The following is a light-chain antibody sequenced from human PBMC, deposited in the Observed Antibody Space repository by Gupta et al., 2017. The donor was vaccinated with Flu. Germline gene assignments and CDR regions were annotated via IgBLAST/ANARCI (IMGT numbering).Light chain of an antibody. CDR3: QQYGRSPLT. V-gene: IGKV3-20*01. J-gene: IGKJ4*01. CDR1: QTVSSNS. CDR2: GAS. Sequence: EILLTQSPGTLSLSTGERATLSCRASQTVSSNSLAWYQQKSGQAPRLLMHGASSRATGIPDRFSGSGSGTDFTLTISRLEPEDFAVYYCQQYGRSPLTFGGGTKVEIK.